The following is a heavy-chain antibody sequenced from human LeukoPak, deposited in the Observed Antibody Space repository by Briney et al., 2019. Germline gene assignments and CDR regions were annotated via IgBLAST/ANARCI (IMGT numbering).Heavy chain of an antibody. J-gene: IGHJ4*02. CDR3: ARDPSYSSGWYDY. CDR2: IYTSGST. D-gene: IGHD6-19*01. Sequence: SETLSLTCTVSGGSISSYYWNWIRQSAGKGLEWIGRIYTSGSTNYNPSLKSRVTMSVDTSKNQTSLKLSFMTAADTAVYYCARDPSYSSGWYDYWGQGTLVTVSS. V-gene: IGHV4-4*07. CDR1: GGSISSYY.